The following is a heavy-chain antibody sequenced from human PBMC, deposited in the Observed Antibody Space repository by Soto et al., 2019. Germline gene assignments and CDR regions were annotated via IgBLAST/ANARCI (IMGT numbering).Heavy chain of an antibody. D-gene: IGHD2-15*01. CDR1: GFTFSNAW. CDR2: IKSKTDGGTT. Sequence: GGSLRLSCAASGFTFSNAWMNWVRQAPGKGLEWVGRIKSKTDGGTTDYAAPVKGRFTISRDDSKNTLYLQMNSLKTEDTAVYYCTTEYCSGGSCYSRWFYYFDYWGQGTLVTVSS. J-gene: IGHJ4*02. V-gene: IGHV3-15*07. CDR3: TTEYCSGGSCYSRWFYYFDY.